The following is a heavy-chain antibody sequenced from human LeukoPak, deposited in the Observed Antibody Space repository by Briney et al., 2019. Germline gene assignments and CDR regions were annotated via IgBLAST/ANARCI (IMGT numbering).Heavy chain of an antibody. Sequence: SEILSLTCTVSGGSISSYYWSWIRQPPGKGLEWIGYIYYSGSTNYNPSLKSRVTISVDKSKNQFSLRLSSVTAADTAVYYCARDRSVTTVAVPTMDVWGKGTTVTVSS. D-gene: IGHD4-11*01. J-gene: IGHJ6*03. CDR2: IYYSGST. V-gene: IGHV4-59*12. CDR1: GGSISSYY. CDR3: ARDRSVTTVAVPTMDV.